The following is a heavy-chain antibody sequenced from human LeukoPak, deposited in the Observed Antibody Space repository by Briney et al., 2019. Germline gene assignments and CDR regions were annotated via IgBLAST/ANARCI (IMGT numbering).Heavy chain of an antibody. D-gene: IGHD3-9*01. Sequence: TGGSLRLSCVASGFTFSDYHMSWIRKAPGKGLEWVSYISSSSSYTNYADSVKGRFTISRDSAKNSLYLQMNSLRAEDTAVYYCARSTLYDILTEYYFDYWGQGTLVTVSS. CDR2: ISSSSSYT. J-gene: IGHJ4*02. V-gene: IGHV3-11*03. CDR3: ARSTLYDILTEYYFDY. CDR1: GFTFSDYH.